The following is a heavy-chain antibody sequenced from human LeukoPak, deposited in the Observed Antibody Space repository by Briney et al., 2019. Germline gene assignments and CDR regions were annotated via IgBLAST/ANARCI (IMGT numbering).Heavy chain of an antibody. J-gene: IGHJ6*02. CDR2: ISGSGGST. V-gene: IGHV3-23*01. CDR3: AKGAPTGTTYYYYGMDV. Sequence: PRGSLRLSCAASGFTFSSYAMSWVRQAPRKGLEWVSAISGSGGSTYYADSVKGRSTISRDNSKNTLYLQMISLRAEDTAVYYCAKGAPTGTTYYYYGMDVWGQGTTVTVSS. D-gene: IGHD1-7*01. CDR1: GFTFSSYA.